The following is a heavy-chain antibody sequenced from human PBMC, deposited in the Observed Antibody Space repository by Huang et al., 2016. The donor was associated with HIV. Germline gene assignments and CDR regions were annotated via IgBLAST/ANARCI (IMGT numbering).Heavy chain of an antibody. V-gene: IGHV4-39*02. J-gene: IGHJ6*02. CDR3: AREVRSVDTDRTDGYYYSGLDV. CDR1: GTSMTSSTFY. CDR2: VYLRGNT. Sequence: QLRESGPGLVTPSETLSLTCSASGTSMTSSTFYWGWFRQPPGRGLEWIGSVYLRGNTYKNPSIRSRVTISRDTANKQYSMRRTSVTAADTAVYFCAREVRSVDTDRTDGYYYSGLDVWGQGTTVIVSS. D-gene: IGHD2-2*03.